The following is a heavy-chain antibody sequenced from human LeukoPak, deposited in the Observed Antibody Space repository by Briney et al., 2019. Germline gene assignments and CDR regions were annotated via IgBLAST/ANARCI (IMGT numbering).Heavy chain of an antibody. CDR1: GFTFSSYG. Sequence: GGTLRLSCAASGFTFSSYGMSWVRQAPGKGLEWVSGINWNGGSTGYADSVKGRFTISRDNSKNTLYLQMNSLRAEDTAVYFCAKILVASGSYGWRYFDYWGQGTLVTVSS. CDR3: AKILVASGSYGWRYFDY. V-gene: IGHV3-23*01. CDR2: INWNGGST. J-gene: IGHJ4*02. D-gene: IGHD3-10*01.